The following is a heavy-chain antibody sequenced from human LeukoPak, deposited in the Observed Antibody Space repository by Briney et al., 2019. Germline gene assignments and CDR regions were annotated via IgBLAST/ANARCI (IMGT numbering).Heavy chain of an antibody. Sequence: PGGSLRLSCAASGFTFSSYSMNWVRQAPGKGLEWVSYISSSCSTIYYADSVKGRFTISRANSKNTVHLQMNSLRAEDTAVYYCAKDRVYLREFDYWGQGTLVTVSS. J-gene: IGHJ4*02. CDR1: GFTFSSYS. CDR2: ISSSCSTI. D-gene: IGHD5/OR15-5a*01. CDR3: AKDRVYLREFDY. V-gene: IGHV3-48*01.